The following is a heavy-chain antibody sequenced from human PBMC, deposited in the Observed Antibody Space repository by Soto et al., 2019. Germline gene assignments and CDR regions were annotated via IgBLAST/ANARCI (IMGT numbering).Heavy chain of an antibody. CDR1: GGSISSYY. CDR2: IYYSGST. Sequence: SETLSLTCTVSGGSISSYYWSWIRQPPGKGLEWIGYIYYSGSTNYNPSLKRRVTISVDTSKNQFSLKLSSVTAADTAVYYCARGHGAAAGSATRHWFDPWGQGTLVTVSS. J-gene: IGHJ5*02. CDR3: ARGHGAAAGSATRHWFDP. V-gene: IGHV4-59*01. D-gene: IGHD6-13*01.